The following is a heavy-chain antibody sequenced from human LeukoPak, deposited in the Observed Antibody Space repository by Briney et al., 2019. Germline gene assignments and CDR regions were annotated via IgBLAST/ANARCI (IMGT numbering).Heavy chain of an antibody. CDR1: GFTFSSYN. CDR2: IGTSNSYI. D-gene: IGHD4-17*01. J-gene: IGHJ4*02. V-gene: IGHV3-21*01. CDR3: ASPRDYGDYTFDY. Sequence: GGSLRLSCVVSGFTFSSYNMNWVRQAPGEGLEWVSSIGTSNSYIYYADSVTGRFTISRDNAKNSLYLQMNSLRAEDTAVYYCASPRDYGDYTFDYWGQGTLVTVSS.